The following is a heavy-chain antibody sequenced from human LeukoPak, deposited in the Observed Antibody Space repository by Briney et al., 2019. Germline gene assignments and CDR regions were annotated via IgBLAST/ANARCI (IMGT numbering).Heavy chain of an antibody. J-gene: IGHJ4*02. CDR3: ARVPSGGPFDY. D-gene: IGHD2-15*01. Sequence: ASVTVSCTASGYSFSSYGISWVRQAPGQGLEWMGWISAYNGNTNYAQRLQGRVTVTTDTSTSTAYMELRSLTSDDTAVYYCARVPSGGPFDYWGQGTLVTVSS. CDR1: GYSFSSYG. V-gene: IGHV1-18*01. CDR2: ISAYNGNT.